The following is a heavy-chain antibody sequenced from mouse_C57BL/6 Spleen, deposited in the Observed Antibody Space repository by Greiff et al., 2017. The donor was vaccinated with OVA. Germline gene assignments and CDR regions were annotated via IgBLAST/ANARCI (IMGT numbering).Heavy chain of an antibody. CDR1: GYSITSGYY. J-gene: IGHJ2*01. CDR3: ARNEGHFDY. CDR2: ISYDGSN. Sequence: EVHLVESGPGLVKPSQSLSLTCSVTGYSITSGYYWNWIRQFPGNKLEWMGYISYDGSNNYNPSLKNRISITRDTSKNQFFLKLNSVTTEDTATYYCARNEGHFDYWGQGTTLTVSS. V-gene: IGHV3-6*01.